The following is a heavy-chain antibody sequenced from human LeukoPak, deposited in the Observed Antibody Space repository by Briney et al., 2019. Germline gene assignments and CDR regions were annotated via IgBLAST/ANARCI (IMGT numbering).Heavy chain of an antibody. CDR2: IYYSGST. CDR1: GDSISSYY. D-gene: IGHD3-16*02. CDR3: ARRGVWGSYRYFDY. Sequence: SETLSLTCTVSGDSISSYYWSWIRQPPGKGLEWIGYIYYSGSTNYNPSLKSRVTISIDTSKNQFSLKLSSVTAADTAVYYCARRGVWGSYRYFDYWGQGTLVTVSS. J-gene: IGHJ4*02. V-gene: IGHV4-59*01.